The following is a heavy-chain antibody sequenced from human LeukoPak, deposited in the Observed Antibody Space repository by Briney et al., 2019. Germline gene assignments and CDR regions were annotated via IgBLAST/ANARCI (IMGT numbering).Heavy chain of an antibody. V-gene: IGHV3-30*04. CDR1: GFTFSSYA. CDR3: AKDSRSFSETYYFDY. J-gene: IGHJ4*02. D-gene: IGHD3-10*01. CDR2: ISYDGSNK. Sequence: GGSLRLSCAASGFTFSSYAMHWVRQAPGKGLEWVAVISYDGSNKYYADSVKGRFTISRDNSKNTLYLQMNSLRAEDTAVYYCAKDSRSFSETYYFDYWGQGTLVTVSS.